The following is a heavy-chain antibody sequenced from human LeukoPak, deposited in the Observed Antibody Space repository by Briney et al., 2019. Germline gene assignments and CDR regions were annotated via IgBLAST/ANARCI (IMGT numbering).Heavy chain of an antibody. CDR1: GGSISSGSYY. J-gene: IGHJ4*02. D-gene: IGHD3-9*01. V-gene: IGHV4-39*07. CDR2: IYHSGST. Sequence: SETLSLTCTVSGGSISSGSYYWSWIRQPPGKGLEWIGSIYHSGSTYYSPSLKSRVTISVDTSKNQFSLKLSSVTAADTAVYYCARRYFDGNDYWGQGTLVTVSS. CDR3: ARRYFDGNDY.